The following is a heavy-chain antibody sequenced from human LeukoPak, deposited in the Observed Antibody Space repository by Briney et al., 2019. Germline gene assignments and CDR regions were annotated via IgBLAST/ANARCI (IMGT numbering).Heavy chain of an antibody. D-gene: IGHD4-17*01. CDR1: GFTFSSYW. CDR2: INSDGSST. CDR3: AGPPIRFPYGMDV. Sequence: PGGSLRLSCAASGFTFSSYWMHWVRQAPGKGLVWVSRINSDGSSTSYADSVKGRFTISGDNAKNTLYLQMNSLRAEDTAVYYCAGPPIRFPYGMDVWGQGTTVTVSS. J-gene: IGHJ6*02. V-gene: IGHV3-74*01.